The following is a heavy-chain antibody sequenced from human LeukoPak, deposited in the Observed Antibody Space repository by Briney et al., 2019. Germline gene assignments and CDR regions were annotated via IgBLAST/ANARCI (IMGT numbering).Heavy chain of an antibody. Sequence: PGGSLRLSCAASGFTFSSYSMNWVRQAPGKGLEWVSSISSSSSYIYYADSVRGRFTISRDNAKNSLYLQMNSLRAEDTAVYYCARDVGGVGGGGSCYPRGCYFDYWGQGTLVTVSS. V-gene: IGHV3-21*01. D-gene: IGHD2-15*01. CDR2: ISSSSSYI. CDR3: ARDVGGVGGGGSCYPRGCYFDY. J-gene: IGHJ4*02. CDR1: GFTFSSYS.